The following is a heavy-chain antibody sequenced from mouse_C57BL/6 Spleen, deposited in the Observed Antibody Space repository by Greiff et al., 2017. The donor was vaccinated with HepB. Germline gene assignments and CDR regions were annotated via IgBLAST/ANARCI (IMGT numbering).Heavy chain of an antibody. CDR2: IDPSDSYT. CDR1: GYTFTSYW. V-gene: IGHV1-69*01. Sequence: QVQLQQPGAELVMPGASVKLSCKASGYTFTSYWMHWVKQRPGQGLEWIGEIDPSDSYTNYNQKFKGKSTLTVDKSSNTAYMQLSSLTSEDSAVYYCSRSGDYYGSSPFAYWGQGTLVTVSA. CDR3: SRSGDYYGSSPFAY. D-gene: IGHD1-1*01. J-gene: IGHJ3*01.